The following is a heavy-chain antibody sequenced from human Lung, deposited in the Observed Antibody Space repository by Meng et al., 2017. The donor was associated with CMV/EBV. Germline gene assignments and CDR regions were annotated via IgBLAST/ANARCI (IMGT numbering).Heavy chain of an antibody. CDR2: IYPGDSDT. D-gene: IGHD2-2*02. V-gene: IGHV5-51*01. Sequence: KVSCKGSGYSFTSYWIGWVRQRPGKGLEWMGIIYPGDSDTRYSPSFQGQVTISADKSISTAYLQWSSLKASDTAMYYCARQSSLGYCSSTSCYSYYGMDVWGQGTTVTVSS. CDR3: ARQSSLGYCSSTSCYSYYGMDV. J-gene: IGHJ6*02. CDR1: GYSFTSYW.